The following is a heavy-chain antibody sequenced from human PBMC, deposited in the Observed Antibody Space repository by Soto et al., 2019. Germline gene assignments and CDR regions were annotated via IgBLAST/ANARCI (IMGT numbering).Heavy chain of an antibody. J-gene: IGHJ4*02. D-gene: IGHD3-9*01. CDR3: ARGPFDILTGYFRFDY. CDR1: GGSFSGYY. V-gene: IGHV4-34*01. Sequence: SETLSLTCAVYGGSFSGYYWSWIRQPPGKGLEWIGEINHSGSTNYNPSLKSRVTISVDTSKNQFSLKLSSVTAADTAVYYCARGPFDILTGYFRFDYWGQGTLVTVSS. CDR2: INHSGST.